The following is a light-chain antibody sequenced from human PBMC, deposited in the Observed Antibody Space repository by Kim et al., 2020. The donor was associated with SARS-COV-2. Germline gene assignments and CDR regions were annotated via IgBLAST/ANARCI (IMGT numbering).Light chain of an antibody. CDR1: SGSIDSNY. CDR3: QSYDSSNVV. J-gene: IGLJ2*01. Sequence: KTVTISCTRSSGSIDSNYVQWYQQRPGSAPTTVIYEDNQRPSGVPDRFSGSIDSSSNSASLTISGLQTEDEADYYCQSYDSSNVVFGGGTQLTVL. CDR2: EDN. V-gene: IGLV6-57*03.